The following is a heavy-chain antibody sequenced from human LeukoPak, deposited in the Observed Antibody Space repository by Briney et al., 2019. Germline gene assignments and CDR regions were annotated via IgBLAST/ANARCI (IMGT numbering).Heavy chain of an antibody. CDR1: GGSFSGYY. V-gene: IGHV4-34*01. CDR2: INHSGST. D-gene: IGHD3-22*01. J-gene: IGHJ4*02. Sequence: SETLSLTCAVYGGSFSGYYWSWIRQPPGKGLEWIGEINHSGSTNYNPSLKSRVTISVDTSKNQFSLKLSSVTAADTAVYYCARRLGYCYDSSTPFDYWGQGTLVTVSS. CDR3: ARRLGYCYDSSTPFDY.